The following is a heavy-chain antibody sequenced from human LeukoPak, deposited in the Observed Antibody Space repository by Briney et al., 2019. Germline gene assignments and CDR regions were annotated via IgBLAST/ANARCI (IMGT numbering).Heavy chain of an antibody. Sequence: GGSLRLSCAASGFTFNTYGMHWVRQTPGKGLQWVAILSSDANHEYYADSVKGRFTISRDNSKNTLYLQMNSLRTEDTAVYYCARDRAGRWFEYFFDYWGQGTPVTVSS. CDR3: ARDRAGRWFEYFFDY. V-gene: IGHV3-30*03. J-gene: IGHJ4*02. CDR2: LSSDANHE. D-gene: IGHD4-23*01. CDR1: GFTFNTYG.